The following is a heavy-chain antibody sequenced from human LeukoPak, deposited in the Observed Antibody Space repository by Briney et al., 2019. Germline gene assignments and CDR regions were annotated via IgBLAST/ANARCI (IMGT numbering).Heavy chain of an antibody. D-gene: IGHD6-19*01. V-gene: IGHV4-39*01. CDR1: GGSIRSTTDY. CDR3: ATFSYSSGWKDY. CDR2: IYYSGST. Sequence: SETLSLTCSVSGGSIRSTTDYCGWTRQPPGKGLEWIGSIYYSGSTFYNPSLEGRGTISVDTSNHQFSLKLRSATAADTAVYYCATFSYSSGWKDYWGQGILVTVSS. J-gene: IGHJ4*02.